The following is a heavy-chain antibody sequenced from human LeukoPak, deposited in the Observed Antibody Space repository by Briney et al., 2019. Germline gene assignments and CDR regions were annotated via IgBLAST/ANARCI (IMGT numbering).Heavy chain of an antibody. Sequence: GESLKISCKGSGYSFTSYWIAWVRQMPGKGLEWMGIIYPGDSDTRYSPSFQGQVTISADKSISTAYLQWSSLKASDTAMYYCARLPVDTAMVTEYFFDYWGQGTLVTVSS. D-gene: IGHD5-18*01. J-gene: IGHJ4*02. CDR3: ARLPVDTAMVTEYFFDY. V-gene: IGHV5-51*01. CDR2: IYPGDSDT. CDR1: GYSFTSYW.